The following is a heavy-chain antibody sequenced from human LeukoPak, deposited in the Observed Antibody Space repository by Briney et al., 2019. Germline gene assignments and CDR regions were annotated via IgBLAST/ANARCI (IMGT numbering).Heavy chain of an antibody. J-gene: IGHJ4*02. CDR1: GFTFSNYD. CDR2: ISYDGSNK. V-gene: IGHV3-30*03. Sequence: GGSLRLSCAASGFTFSNYDMHWVRQAPGKGLEWVAVISYDGSNKYYADSVKGRFTISRDNSKNTLYLQMNSLRAEDTAVYYCARAKEISYCGGDCYSVGSFDYWGQGTLVTVSS. CDR3: ARAKEISYCGGDCYSVGSFDY. D-gene: IGHD2-21*02.